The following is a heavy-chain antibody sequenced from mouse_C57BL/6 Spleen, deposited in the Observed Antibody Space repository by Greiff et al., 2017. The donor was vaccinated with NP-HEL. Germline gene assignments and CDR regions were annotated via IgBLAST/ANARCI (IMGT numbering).Heavy chain of an antibody. CDR2: IHPNSGST. Sequence: QVQLQQPGAELVKPGASVKLSCKASGYTFTSYWMHWVKQRPGQGLEWIGMIHPNSGSTNYNEKFKSKATLTVDKSSSTACMQLSSLTSEDSAVYYGARYGYDGDPDAMDYWGQGTSVTVSS. V-gene: IGHV1-64*01. J-gene: IGHJ4*01. CDR1: GYTFTSYW. D-gene: IGHD2-2*01. CDR3: ARYGYDGDPDAMDY.